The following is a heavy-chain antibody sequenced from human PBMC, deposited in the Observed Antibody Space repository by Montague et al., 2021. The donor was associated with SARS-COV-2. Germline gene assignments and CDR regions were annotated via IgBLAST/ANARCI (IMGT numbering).Heavy chain of an antibody. CDR3: ARSPCSSTSCYAGWFDP. J-gene: IGHJ5*02. Sequence: SETLSLTCAVSGYSISSSNWWGWIRQPPGKGLEWIGYIYYSGSIYYNQSLKSRVTMSVDTSKNQFSLKLSSVTAVDTAVYYCARSPCSSTSCYAGWFDPWGQGTLVTVSS. V-gene: IGHV4-28*05. CDR1: GYSISSSNW. CDR2: IYYSGSI. D-gene: IGHD2-2*01.